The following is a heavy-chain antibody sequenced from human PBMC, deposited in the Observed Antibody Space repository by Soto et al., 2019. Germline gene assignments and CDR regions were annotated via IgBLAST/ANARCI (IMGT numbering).Heavy chain of an antibody. CDR3: TTEPFSGSYHYYFDY. J-gene: IGHJ4*02. D-gene: IGHD1-26*01. V-gene: IGHV3-15*07. CDR2: IKSKTDGGTT. Sequence: EVQLVESGGGLVKPGGSLRLSCAASGFTFSNAWMNWVRQAPGKGLEWVGRIKSKTDGGTTDYAAPVKGRFTISRDDSKNTLYLQMNSLKTEDTAVYYCTTEPFSGSYHYYFDYWGQGTLVTVSS. CDR1: GFTFSNAW.